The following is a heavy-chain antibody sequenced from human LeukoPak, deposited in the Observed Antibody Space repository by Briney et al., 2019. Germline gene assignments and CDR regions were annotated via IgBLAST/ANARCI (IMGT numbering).Heavy chain of an antibody. J-gene: IGHJ5*02. CDR3: ARKPRIAAARWFDP. CDR2: INHSGST. Sequence: SETLSLTCAVYGGSFSGYYWSWIRQPPGKGLEWIGEINHSGSTNYNPSLKSRVTISVDTSKNQFSLKLSSVTAADTAVYYCARKPRIAAARWFDPWGQGTLVTVSS. CDR1: GGSFSGYY. D-gene: IGHD6-13*01. V-gene: IGHV4-34*01.